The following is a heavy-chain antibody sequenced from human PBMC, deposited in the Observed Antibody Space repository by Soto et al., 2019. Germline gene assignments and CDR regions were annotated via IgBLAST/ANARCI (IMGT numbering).Heavy chain of an antibody. CDR1: GGSISSSSYY. CDR3: ARHDRDWLGLSHAFDI. Sequence: KPSETLSLTCTVSGGSISSSSYYWGWIRQPPGKGLERIGSTYYSGSTYYNPSLKSRVTISVDTSKNQFSLKLSSVTAADTAVYYCARHDRDWLGLSHAFDIWGQGTMVTVSS. V-gene: IGHV4-39*01. CDR2: TYYSGST. J-gene: IGHJ3*02. D-gene: IGHD3-22*01.